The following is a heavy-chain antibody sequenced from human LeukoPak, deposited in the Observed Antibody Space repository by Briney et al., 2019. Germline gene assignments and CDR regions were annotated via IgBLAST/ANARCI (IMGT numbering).Heavy chain of an antibody. CDR2: IRSEANTYAT. CDR1: GFTFSGSA. Sequence: GGSLRLSCAASGFTFSGSAIHWVRQASGKGLEWVGHIRSEANTYATTYAASLKGRFTISRDDSKNTAYLQMNSLRAEDTAVYYCAELGITMIGGVWGKGTTVTISS. V-gene: IGHV3-73*01. J-gene: IGHJ6*04. CDR3: AELGITMIGGV. D-gene: IGHD3-10*02.